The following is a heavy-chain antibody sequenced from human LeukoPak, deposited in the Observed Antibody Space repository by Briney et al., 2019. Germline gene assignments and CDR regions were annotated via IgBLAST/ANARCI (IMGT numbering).Heavy chain of an antibody. CDR1: GGSISSSSYY. Sequence: PSETLSLTCTVSGGSISSSSYYWGWIRQPPGKGLEWIGSIYYSGSTYYNPSLKSRVTISVDTSKNQFSLKLSSVTAADTAVYYCARHRARYDLWSGYYPRFDYWGQGTLVTVSS. CDR3: ARHRARYDLWSGYYPRFDY. V-gene: IGHV4-39*01. CDR2: IYYSGST. D-gene: IGHD3-3*01. J-gene: IGHJ4*02.